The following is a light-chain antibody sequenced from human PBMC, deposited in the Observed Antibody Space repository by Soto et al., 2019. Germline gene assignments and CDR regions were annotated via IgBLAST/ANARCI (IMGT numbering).Light chain of an antibody. CDR1: SSDVGGYNY. V-gene: IGLV2-8*01. CDR3: SSYAGSNNVV. Sequence: QSALSQPPSASGSPGQSVTISCTGTSSDVGGYNYVSWYQHHPGKAPKLIIYEVTKRPSGVPDRFSGSKSGNTASLTVSGLQAEDDSDYYCSSYAGSNNVVFGGGPKLTVL. CDR2: EVT. J-gene: IGLJ2*01.